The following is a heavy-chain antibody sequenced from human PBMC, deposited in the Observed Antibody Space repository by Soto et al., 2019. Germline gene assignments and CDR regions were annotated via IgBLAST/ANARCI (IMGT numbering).Heavy chain of an antibody. J-gene: IGHJ6*02. V-gene: IGHV2-70*01. Sequence: GSGPTLVNPTQTLTLPCTFSGLSLSTSGMCVSWIRQPTGKALERLTLIDRDDDKYYSSSLQIRLTISKDTSKNQMFLTMTNMDPVDTATYYCSPNGAARRGYYDNGMDDWGQGTTVTVSS. CDR1: GLSLSTSGMC. CDR3: SPNGAARRGYYDNGMDD. D-gene: IGHD6-6*01. CDR2: IDRDDDK.